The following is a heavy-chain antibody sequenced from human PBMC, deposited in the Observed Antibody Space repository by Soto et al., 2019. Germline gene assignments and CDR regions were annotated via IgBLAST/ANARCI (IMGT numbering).Heavy chain of an antibody. J-gene: IGHJ6*02. CDR3: AADXKSIVGATRAYYYGMDV. V-gene: IGHV1-58*01. Sequence: SVKVSCKASGFTFTSSAVQWVRQARGQRLEWIGWIVVGSGNTNYAQKFQERVTITRDMSTSTAYMELSSLRSEDTAVYYCAADXKSIVGATRAYYYGMDVWGQGTTVTVSS. CDR2: IVVGSGNT. D-gene: IGHD1-26*01. CDR1: GFTFTSSA.